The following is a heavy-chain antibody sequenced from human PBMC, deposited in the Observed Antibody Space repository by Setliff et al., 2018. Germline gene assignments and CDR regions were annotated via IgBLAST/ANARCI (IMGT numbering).Heavy chain of an antibody. CDR3: ARDISRTGYYYFDY. V-gene: IGHV3-7*03. CDR1: GFTFSSYW. Sequence: GGSLRLSCAASGFTFSSYWMSWVRQAPGKGLEWVANIKQDGGEKYYVGSVKGRFTISRDNANNLLYLHMSSLRAEDTAVYYCARDISRTGYYYFDYWGRGTLVTVSS. J-gene: IGHJ4*02. D-gene: IGHD3-9*01. CDR2: IKQDGGEK.